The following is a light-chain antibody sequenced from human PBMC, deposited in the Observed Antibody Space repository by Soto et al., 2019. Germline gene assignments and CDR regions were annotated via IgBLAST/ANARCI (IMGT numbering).Light chain of an antibody. CDR3: CSDAGSYTLYV. CDR1: SSDVGGYNY. CDR2: DVS. V-gene: IGLV2-11*01. J-gene: IGLJ1*01. Sequence: QSALTQPRSVSGSPGQSVTISCTGTSSDVGGYNYVSWYQQHPGKAPKLMIYDVSKRPSGVPDRFSGSKSGNTASLTISGLQAEDEVDYYCCSDAGSYTLYVFGSGTKVTV.